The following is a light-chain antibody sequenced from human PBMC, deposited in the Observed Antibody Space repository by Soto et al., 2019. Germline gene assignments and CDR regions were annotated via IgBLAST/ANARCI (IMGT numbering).Light chain of an antibody. CDR1: QSVSSSY. CDR2: GAS. V-gene: IGKV3-15*01. J-gene: IGKJ1*01. Sequence: EIVLTQSPGALSLSPGERATLSCRASQSVSSSYLAWYQQKPGQAPRLLIYGASTRATGIPARFSGSGSGTEFTLTISSLQSEDFADYYCQHYNNWPPWTFGQGTKVDIK. CDR3: QHYNNWPPWT.